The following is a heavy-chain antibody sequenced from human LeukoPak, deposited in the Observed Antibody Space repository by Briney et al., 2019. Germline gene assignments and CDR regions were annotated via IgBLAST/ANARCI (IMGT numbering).Heavy chain of an antibody. Sequence: PGGSLRLSCAASGFTFSSYWMHWVRQAPGKGLVWVSRIHSDGSSTSYADSVRGRFTISGDDAKSTLYLQMNSLRGEDTAVYYCARSGWPYYFDYWGQGTLVTVSS. CDR1: GFTFSSYW. V-gene: IGHV3-74*01. CDR2: IHSDGSST. D-gene: IGHD3-22*01. J-gene: IGHJ4*02. CDR3: ARSGWPYYFDY.